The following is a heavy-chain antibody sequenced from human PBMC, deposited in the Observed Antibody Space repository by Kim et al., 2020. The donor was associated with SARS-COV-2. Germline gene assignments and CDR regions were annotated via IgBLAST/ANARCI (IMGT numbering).Heavy chain of an antibody. CDR1: GYTFSDFG. D-gene: IGHD2-2*02. J-gene: IGHJ4*02. V-gene: IGHV1-18*01. CDR2: ISTYNGNT. CDR3: ARGAISSTGRLDY. Sequence: ASVKVSCKTSGYTFSDFGITWVRQVPGQGLEWMGWISTYNGNTNYVQKLQGRLTMAADTPTSTSYMELSSLTSDDTAVYFCARGAISSTGRLDYWGQGTLVTVSS.